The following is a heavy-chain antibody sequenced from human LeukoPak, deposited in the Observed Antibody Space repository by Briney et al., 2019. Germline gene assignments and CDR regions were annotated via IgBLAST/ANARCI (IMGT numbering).Heavy chain of an antibody. Sequence: SVKVSCKASGGTFSSYAISWVRQALGQGLEWMGGIIPISGTANYAQKFQGRVTITTDESTSTAYMELSSLRSEDTAVYYCARAPYYYDSSGYSQGGYYYYYMDVWGKGTTVTVSS. D-gene: IGHD3-22*01. J-gene: IGHJ6*03. CDR1: GGTFSSYA. CDR3: ARAPYYYDSSGYSQGGYYYYYMDV. CDR2: IIPISGTA. V-gene: IGHV1-69*05.